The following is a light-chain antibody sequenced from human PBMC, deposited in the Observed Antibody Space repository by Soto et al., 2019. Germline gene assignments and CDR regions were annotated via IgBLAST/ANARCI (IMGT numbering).Light chain of an antibody. Sequence: IQLTQSPSSLSASVGDRVTITCRASQGIDNYLAWYQQKPGKAPKLLIYKAYTLKSGVQSRFSGSGSGTEFTLTISSLQPDDFATYYCKHYNSYSEAFGQGTKVDIK. CDR3: KHYNSYSEA. CDR1: QGIDNY. V-gene: IGKV1-5*03. J-gene: IGKJ1*01. CDR2: KAY.